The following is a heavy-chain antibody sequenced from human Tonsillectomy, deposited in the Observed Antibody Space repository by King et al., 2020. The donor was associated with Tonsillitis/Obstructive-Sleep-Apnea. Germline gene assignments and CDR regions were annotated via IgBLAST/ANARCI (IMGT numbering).Heavy chain of an antibody. Sequence: QLVQSGAEVKKPGSSVKVSCKASGGTFSSYAISWVRQAPGQGLEWMGGIIPILGIANYAQKFQGRVTITADKSTSTAYMEVSSLRSEDTAVYYCASSRCGGDCYSYYFDYWGQGTLVTVSS. V-gene: IGHV1-69*10. D-gene: IGHD2-21*02. J-gene: IGHJ4*02. CDR3: ASSRCGGDCYSYYFDY. CDR2: IIPILGIA. CDR1: GGTFSSYA.